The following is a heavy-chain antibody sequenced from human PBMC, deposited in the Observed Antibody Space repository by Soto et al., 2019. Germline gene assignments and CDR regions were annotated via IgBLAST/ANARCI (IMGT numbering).Heavy chain of an antibody. CDR2: IYYSGST. CDR1: GGSISGYY. CDR3: ARHYGSGSYPFDY. D-gene: IGHD3-10*01. Sequence: QVQLQESGPGLVKPSETLSLTCTVSGGSISGYYWSWIRQPPGKELQYIGYIYYSGSTNYNPSLRSRVTMSVDTSKNQFALRLNSVTAADTAVYYCARHYGSGSYPFDYWGQGTLVTVSS. V-gene: IGHV4-59*08. J-gene: IGHJ4*02.